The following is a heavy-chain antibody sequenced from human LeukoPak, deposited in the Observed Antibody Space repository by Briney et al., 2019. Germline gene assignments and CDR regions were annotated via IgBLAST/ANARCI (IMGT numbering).Heavy chain of an antibody. CDR2: INPNSGGT. Sequence: GGSLRLSCAASGYTFTGYYMHWVRQAPGQGLEWMGWINPNSGGTNYAQKFQGRVTMTRDTSISTAYMELSRLRSDDTAVYYCARDYGRVVRWYFDYWGQGTLVTVSS. V-gene: IGHV1-2*02. CDR3: ARDYGRVVRWYFDY. D-gene: IGHD2-2*01. CDR1: GYTFTGYY. J-gene: IGHJ4*02.